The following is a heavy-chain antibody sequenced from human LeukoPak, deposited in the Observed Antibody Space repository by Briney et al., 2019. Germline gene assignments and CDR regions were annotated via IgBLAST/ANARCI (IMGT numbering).Heavy chain of an antibody. D-gene: IGHD3-3*01. J-gene: IGHJ5*02. CDR3: AREHDFWSGTPPPNWFDP. Sequence: SETLSHTCTVSGGSISSHYWSWIRQPPGKGLEWIGYIYYSGSTNYNPSLKSRVTISVDTSKNQFSLKLSSVTAADTAVYYCAREHDFWSGTPPPNWFDPWGQGTLVTVSS. CDR2: IYYSGST. V-gene: IGHV4-59*11. CDR1: GGSISSHY.